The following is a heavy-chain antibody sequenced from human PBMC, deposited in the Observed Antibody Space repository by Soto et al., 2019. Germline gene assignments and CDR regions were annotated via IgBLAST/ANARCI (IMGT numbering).Heavy chain of an antibody. V-gene: IGHV3-23*01. CDR3: PKDLGPYIVATINPDYYYSGMAV. J-gene: IGHJ6*02. D-gene: IGHD5-12*01. Sequence: GGSLRLSCAASGFTFSSYAMSWVRQAPGKWLEWVSAISGSGGSTYYADSVKGRFTISRDNSKNTLYLQMNSLRAEDTAVYYCPKDLGPYIVATINPDYYYSGMAVWAQGTTVTVSS. CDR2: ISGSGGST. CDR1: GFTFSSYA.